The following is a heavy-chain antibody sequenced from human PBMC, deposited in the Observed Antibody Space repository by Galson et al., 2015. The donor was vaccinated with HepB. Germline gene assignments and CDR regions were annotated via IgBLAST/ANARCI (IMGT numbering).Heavy chain of an antibody. D-gene: IGHD1-26*01. J-gene: IGHJ4*02. V-gene: IGHV3-21*06. CDR3: ARGRGYILGATVPDD. Sequence: SLRLSCAASGFTFSSYSMNWVRQAPGKGLEWVSFISSSSNYIYYADSVKGRFTISRDNAKNSLYLQMNSLRAEDTALYYCARGRGYILGATVPDDWGQGTLVTVSS. CDR2: ISSSSNYI. CDR1: GFTFSSYS.